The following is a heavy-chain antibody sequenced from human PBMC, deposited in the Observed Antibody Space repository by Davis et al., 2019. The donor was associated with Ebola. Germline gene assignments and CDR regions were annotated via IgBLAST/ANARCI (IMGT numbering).Heavy chain of an antibody. D-gene: IGHD3-22*01. CDR3: ARAVLGDSRRDAFDI. Sequence: PSETLSLTCTLSGDSLSSGGYYWSWIRQPPGKGLEWIGYVFYSGSTNYNPSLKSRVTISVDTSKNQFSLKLSSVTAADTAVYYCARAVLGDSRRDAFDIWGQGTMVTVSS. CDR2: VFYSGST. CDR1: GDSLSSGGYY. V-gene: IGHV4-61*08. J-gene: IGHJ3*02.